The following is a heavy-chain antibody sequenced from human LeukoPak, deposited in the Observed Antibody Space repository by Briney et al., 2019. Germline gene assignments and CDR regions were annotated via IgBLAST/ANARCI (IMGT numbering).Heavy chain of an antibody. CDR1: GFTFRTYA. CDR2: ITGNGGST. Sequence: PGGSLRLSCAASGFTFRTYAMTWVRQAPGKGLEWVSSITGNGGSTYYTDSVKGRFTISRDNSKNTLYLQMDSLRAEDTAVYHCARDSGSYLQPTDYRGQGTLVTVSS. D-gene: IGHD1-26*01. CDR3: ARDSGSYLQPTDY. J-gene: IGHJ4*02. V-gene: IGHV3-23*01.